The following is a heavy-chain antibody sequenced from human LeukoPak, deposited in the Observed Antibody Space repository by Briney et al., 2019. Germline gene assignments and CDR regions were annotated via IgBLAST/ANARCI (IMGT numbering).Heavy chain of an antibody. CDR3: AKCLDYYDSSGLDAFDI. J-gene: IGHJ3*02. D-gene: IGHD3-22*01. Sequence: NPGGSLRLSCAASGFTFSSYSMNWVRQAPGKGLEWVSSISSSSSSYIYYADSVKGRFTISRDNSKNTLYLQMNSLRAEDTAVYYCAKCLDYYDSSGLDAFDIWGQGTMVTVSS. CDR1: GFTFSSYS. CDR2: ISSSSSSYI. V-gene: IGHV3-21*04.